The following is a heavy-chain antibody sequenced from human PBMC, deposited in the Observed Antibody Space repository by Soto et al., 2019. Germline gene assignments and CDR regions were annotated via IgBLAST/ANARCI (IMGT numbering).Heavy chain of an antibody. V-gene: IGHV3-30-3*01. J-gene: IGHJ6*02. Sequence: LRLSCAASGFTFSSYAMHWVRQAPFKGLEWVAVISYDGSNKYYADSVKGRFTISRDNSKNTLYLQMNSLRAEDTAVYYCARLGDSGYDFHYYYGMDVWGQGTTVTVSS. D-gene: IGHD5-12*01. CDR2: ISYDGSNK. CDR1: GFTFSSYA. CDR3: ARLGDSGYDFHYYYGMDV.